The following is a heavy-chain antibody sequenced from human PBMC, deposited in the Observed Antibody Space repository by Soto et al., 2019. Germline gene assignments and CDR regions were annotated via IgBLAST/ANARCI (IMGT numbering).Heavy chain of an antibody. D-gene: IGHD3-3*02. Sequence: QVQVVQSGAEVKKPGSSVKVSCKASGGTFSTAAISWVRQAPGQGLEWMGGIMPLLRTADYAQKFQGRVTITADESTSTAYLELRSLRSEDTAVYYCARDKDRPQLGGNYYYIMDVWGQGTTVTVSS. CDR1: GGTFSTAA. V-gene: IGHV1-69*11. J-gene: IGHJ6*02. CDR3: ARDKDRPQLGGNYYYIMDV. CDR2: IMPLLRTA.